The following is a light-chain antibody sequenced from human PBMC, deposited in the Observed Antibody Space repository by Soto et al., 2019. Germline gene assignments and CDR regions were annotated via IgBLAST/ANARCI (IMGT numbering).Light chain of an antibody. CDR2: DAS. J-gene: IGKJ5*01. CDR3: QQYNTHAT. V-gene: IGKV1-5*01. Sequence: DIQLTQSPSTLSAAVGDSVTITCRASQNIRNLLAWYQQKPGKAPKPLIYDASTLKTGVPSRFSSSGSGSEFNFTITGLQPDDFATYFCQQYNTHATFGQGTRLDIK. CDR1: QNIRNL.